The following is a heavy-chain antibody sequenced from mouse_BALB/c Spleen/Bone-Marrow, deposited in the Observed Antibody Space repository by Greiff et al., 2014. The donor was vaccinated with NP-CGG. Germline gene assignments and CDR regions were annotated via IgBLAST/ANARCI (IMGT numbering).Heavy chain of an antibody. CDR3: ARYGYDGRDAMDY. CDR2: INPSNGRT. D-gene: IGHD2-2*01. Sequence: QVQLKESGAELVKPGASVKLSCKASGYTFTSYWMHWVKQRPGQGLEWIGEINPSNGRTNYNEKFKSKATLTVDKSSSTAYMQLSSLTSEASAVYYCARYGYDGRDAMDYLGQGTSVPVPS. J-gene: IGHJ4*01. CDR1: GYTFTSYW. V-gene: IGHV1S81*02.